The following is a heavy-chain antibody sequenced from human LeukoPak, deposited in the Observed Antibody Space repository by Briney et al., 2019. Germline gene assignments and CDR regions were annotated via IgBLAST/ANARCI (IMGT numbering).Heavy chain of an antibody. Sequence: PGGSLRLSCAASGFTFSSYSMNWVRQAPGKGLERVSFISSGSVPIYYADSVKGRFTISRDNAKNSLYLQMNSLRDEDTAVYYCARDPRAGSWYYFDYWGQGTLVTVSS. CDR1: GFTFSSYS. CDR2: ISSGSVPI. D-gene: IGHD6-13*01. J-gene: IGHJ4*02. CDR3: ARDPRAGSWYYFDY. V-gene: IGHV3-48*02.